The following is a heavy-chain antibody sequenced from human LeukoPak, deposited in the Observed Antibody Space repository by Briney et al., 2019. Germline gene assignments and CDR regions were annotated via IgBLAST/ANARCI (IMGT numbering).Heavy chain of an antibody. V-gene: IGHV3-48*01. CDR3: AKDLWEFGDYYYYMDV. CDR2: ISSSSSTI. Sequence: GGSLRLSCAASGFTFSSYSMNWVRQAPGKGLEWVSYISSSSSTIFYADSVKGRFTISRDNAKNSLYLQMNSLRAEDTAVYYCAKDLWEFGDYYYYMDVWGKGTTVTVSS. CDR1: GFTFSSYS. D-gene: IGHD3-10*01. J-gene: IGHJ6*03.